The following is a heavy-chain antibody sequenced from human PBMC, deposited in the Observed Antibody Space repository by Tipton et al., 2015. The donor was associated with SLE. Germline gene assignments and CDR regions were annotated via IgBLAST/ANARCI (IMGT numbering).Heavy chain of an antibody. Sequence: QSGAEVKKPGESLKISCKGSGYSFTSYWIGWVRQMPGKGLEWMGIIYPGDSDTRYSPSLQGQVTISADKSISTAYLQWSSLKAVDTAIYYCARRFYCYFQYFDFWGQGTLVTVSS. J-gene: IGHJ4*02. V-gene: IGHV5-51*03. CDR1: GYSFTSYW. CDR2: IYPGDSDT. D-gene: IGHD2/OR15-2a*01. CDR3: ARRFYCYFQYFDF.